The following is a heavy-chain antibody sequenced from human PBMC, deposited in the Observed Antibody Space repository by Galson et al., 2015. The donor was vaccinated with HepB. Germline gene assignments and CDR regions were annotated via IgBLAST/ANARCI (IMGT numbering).Heavy chain of an antibody. CDR3: ARDPTKNRYSGSNKGFDP. Sequence: SLRLSCAASGFTFSSYWMHWVRHAPGKGLVWVSRINSDGSSTSYADSVKGRFTISRDNAKNTLYLQMNSLRAEDTAVYYCARDPTKNRYSGSNKGFDPWGQGTLVTVSS. V-gene: IGHV3-74*01. CDR1: GFTFSSYW. J-gene: IGHJ5*02. D-gene: IGHD1-26*01. CDR2: INSDGSST.